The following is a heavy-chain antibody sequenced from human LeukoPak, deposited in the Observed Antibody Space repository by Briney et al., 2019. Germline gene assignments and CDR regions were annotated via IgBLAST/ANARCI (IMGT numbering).Heavy chain of an antibody. J-gene: IGHJ4*02. CDR1: GYTFTSSG. D-gene: IGHD1-7*01. CDR2: INAYNGNT. V-gene: IGHV1-18*01. Sequence: GASVKLSCKASGYTFTSSGISWVRQAPGQGLEWMGWINAYNGNTNYAKKQKGRVAMTTDTSTSTAYMGLRSVITDDTAVNYCARERGITGTIDYWGQGTLVTVSS. CDR3: ARERGITGTIDY.